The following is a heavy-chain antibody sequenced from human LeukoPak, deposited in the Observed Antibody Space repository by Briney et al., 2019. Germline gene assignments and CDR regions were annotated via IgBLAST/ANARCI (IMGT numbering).Heavy chain of an antibody. CDR3: ARWGSSSLPVDY. J-gene: IGHJ4*02. V-gene: IGHV3-23*01. D-gene: IGHD6-6*01. CDR2: ISGSGGYT. CDR1: GFTFSSYA. Sequence: PGGSLRLSCAASGFTFSSYAMSWVRQAPGKGLEWVSAISGSGGYTYYADSVKGRFTISRDNSKNTLYLQMNSLRAEDTAVYYCARWGSSSLPVDYWGQGTLVTVSS.